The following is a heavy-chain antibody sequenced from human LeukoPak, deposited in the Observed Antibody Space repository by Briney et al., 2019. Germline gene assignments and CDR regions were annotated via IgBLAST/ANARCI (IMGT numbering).Heavy chain of an antibody. CDR1: GGSFSGYY. CDR3: ARGRIQLWSRRPVLDY. J-gene: IGHJ4*02. V-gene: IGHV4-34*01. Sequence: PSETLSLTCAVYGGSFSGYYWSWIRQPPGKGLEWIGEINHSGSTNYNPSLKSRVTISVDTSKNQFSLKLSSVTAADTAVYYRARGRIQLWSRRPVLDYWGQGTLVTVSS. D-gene: IGHD5-18*01. CDR2: INHSGST.